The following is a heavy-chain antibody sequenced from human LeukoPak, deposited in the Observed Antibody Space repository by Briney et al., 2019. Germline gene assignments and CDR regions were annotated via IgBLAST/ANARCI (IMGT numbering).Heavy chain of an antibody. CDR1: GFTFGDYA. Sequence: GGSLRLSCTASGFTFGDYAMSWVRQAPGKGLDWVGFIRSKAYGETPEYAAFVKGRVTISRDDSKSIAYLQMNSLKTEDTALYYCTRGGIAVVFFDYWGQGTLVTVSS. CDR2: IRSKAYGETP. D-gene: IGHD6-19*01. J-gene: IGHJ4*02. CDR3: TRGGIAVVFFDY. V-gene: IGHV3-49*04.